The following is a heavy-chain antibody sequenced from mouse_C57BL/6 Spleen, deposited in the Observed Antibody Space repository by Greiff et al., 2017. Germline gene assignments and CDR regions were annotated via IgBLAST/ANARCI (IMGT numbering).Heavy chain of an antibody. CDR1: GFNIKDYY. CDR3: ALTGGSSQFAY. CDR2: IDPEDGDT. D-gene: IGHD1-1*01. J-gene: IGHJ3*01. V-gene: IGHV14-2*01. Sequence: VQLQQSGAELVKPGASVKLSCTASGFNIKDYYMHWVKQRTEQGLEWIGRIDPEDGDTKYAPKFQGKATITADTSSNTAYLQLSSLTSEDTAVYYCALTGGSSQFAYWGQGTLVTVSA.